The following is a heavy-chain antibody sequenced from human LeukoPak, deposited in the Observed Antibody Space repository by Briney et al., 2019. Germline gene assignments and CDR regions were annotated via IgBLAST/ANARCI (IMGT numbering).Heavy chain of an antibody. D-gene: IGHD1-1*01. Sequence: GGSLRLSCAASGFTVSSNYMSWVRQAPGKGLEWVSVIYSGGSTYYADSVKGRFTISRDNSKNTLYLQMNSLRAEDTAVYYCARAQLEPERGYYYYGMDVWGQGTTVTVSS. CDR3: ARAQLEPERGYYYYGMDV. J-gene: IGHJ6*02. V-gene: IGHV3-53*01. CDR1: GFTVSSNY. CDR2: IYSGGST.